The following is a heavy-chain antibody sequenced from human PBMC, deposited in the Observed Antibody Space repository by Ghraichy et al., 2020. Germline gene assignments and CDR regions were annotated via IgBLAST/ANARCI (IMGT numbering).Heavy chain of an antibody. CDR1: GFTFSSYA. CDR3: ANPGTTQYFQH. Sequence: GESLNISCAASGFTFSSYAMSWVRQAPGKGLEWVSVIDGSGTTTYYADSVKGRFTVSRDNSKNTLYLQMNSLRAEDTAVYYCANPGTTQYFQHWGQGTLVTVSS. J-gene: IGHJ1*01. D-gene: IGHD1-7*01. CDR2: IDGSGTTT. V-gene: IGHV3-23*01.